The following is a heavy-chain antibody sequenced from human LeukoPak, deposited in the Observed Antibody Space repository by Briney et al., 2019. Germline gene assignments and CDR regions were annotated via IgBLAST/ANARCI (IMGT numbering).Heavy chain of an antibody. CDR3: ARGSSIVV. Sequence: PGGSQTLSCAASGFTFSSYAMHWVRQAPGKGLEWVAVRSYDGSNKYYADSVKGLFTISRDNSKNTLYLQMNSLRAEDTAVYYCARGSSIVVWGQGTLVTVFS. J-gene: IGHJ4*02. CDR2: RSYDGSNK. CDR1: GFTFSSYA. V-gene: IGHV3-30-3*01. D-gene: IGHD2-15*01.